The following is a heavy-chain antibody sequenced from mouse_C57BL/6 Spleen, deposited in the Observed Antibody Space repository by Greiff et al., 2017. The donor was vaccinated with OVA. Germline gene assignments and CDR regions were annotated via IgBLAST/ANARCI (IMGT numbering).Heavy chain of an antibody. V-gene: IGHV3-1*01. CDR1: GYSITSGYD. CDR2: ISYSGST. Sequence: EVKLMESGPGMVKPSQSLSLTCTVTGYSITSGYDWHWIRHFPGNKLEWMGYISYSGSTNYNPSLKSRISITHDTSKNHFFLKLNSVTTEDTATYYCAREDYGSSSGYFDYWGQGTTLTVSS. CDR3: AREDYGSSSGYFDY. D-gene: IGHD1-1*01. J-gene: IGHJ2*01.